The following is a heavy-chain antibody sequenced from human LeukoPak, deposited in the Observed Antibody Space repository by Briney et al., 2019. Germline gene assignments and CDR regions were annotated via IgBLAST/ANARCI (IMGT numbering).Heavy chain of an antibody. CDR1: GGSISSGGYY. CDR3: ARGGGSSPSY. CDR2: IYYSGST. J-gene: IGHJ4*02. Sequence: PSETLSLTCTVSGGSISSGGYYWSWIRQHPGKGLEWIGYIYYSGSTYYNPSLKSRVTISVDTSKNQFSLNLNSVTAADTAVYYCARGGGSSPSYWGQGTLVTVSS. V-gene: IGHV4-31*03. D-gene: IGHD6-6*01.